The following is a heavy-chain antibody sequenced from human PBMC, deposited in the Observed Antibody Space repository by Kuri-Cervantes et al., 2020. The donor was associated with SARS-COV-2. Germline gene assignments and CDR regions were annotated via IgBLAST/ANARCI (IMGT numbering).Heavy chain of an antibody. CDR1: GFTFSSYA. CDR3: AKSGLRLGELSLFFDY. V-gene: IGHV3-23*01. Sequence: GESLKISCAASGFTFSSYAMSWVRQAPGKGLEWVSAISGSGGSTYYADSVKGRFTISRDNSKNTLYLQMNSLRAEDTAVYYCAKSGLRLGELSLFFDYWGQGTRVTVSS. D-gene: IGHD3-16*02. J-gene: IGHJ4*02. CDR2: ISGSGGST.